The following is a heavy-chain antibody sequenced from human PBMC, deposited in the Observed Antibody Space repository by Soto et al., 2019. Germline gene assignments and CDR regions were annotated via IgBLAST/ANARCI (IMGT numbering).Heavy chain of an antibody. CDR3: ASLKMGHSSSSDY. J-gene: IGHJ4*02. CDR1: GGTFSSYT. Sequence: QVQLVQSGAEVKKPGSSVKVSCKASGGTFSSYTISWVRQAPGQGLEWMGRIIPILGIANYAQKFQGRVTVSAHKSTSTAYMELSSLRSEDTAVYYCASLKMGHSSSSDYWGQGTLVTVSS. V-gene: IGHV1-69*02. CDR2: IIPILGIA. D-gene: IGHD6-6*01.